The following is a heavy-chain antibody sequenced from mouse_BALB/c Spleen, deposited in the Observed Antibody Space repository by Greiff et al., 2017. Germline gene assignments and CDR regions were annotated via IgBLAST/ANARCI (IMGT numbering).Heavy chain of an antibody. V-gene: IGHV7-3*02. CDR1: GFTFTDYY. CDR3: ARDLYYYGSTGYYAMDY. J-gene: IGHJ4*01. Sequence: EVKVVESGGGLVQPGGSLRLSCATSGFTFTDYYMSWVRQPPGRALEWLGFIRNKANGYTTEYSASVKGRFTISRDNSQSILYLQMNTLRAEDSATYYCARDLYYYGSTGYYAMDYWGQGTSVTVSS. D-gene: IGHD1-1*01. CDR2: IRNKANGYTT.